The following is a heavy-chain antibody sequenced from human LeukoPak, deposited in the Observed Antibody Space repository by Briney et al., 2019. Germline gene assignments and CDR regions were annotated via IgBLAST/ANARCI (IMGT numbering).Heavy chain of an antibody. Sequence: HSETLSLTCTVSGGSISSYYWSWIRPPPGKGLEWIGYIYYSGSTNYNPSLKSRVTISVDTSKNQFSLTLSSVTAADTAVCYCARLESAAAGNRWFDPWGQGILVTVSS. CDR3: ARLESAAAGNRWFDP. D-gene: IGHD6-13*01. CDR2: IYYSGST. J-gene: IGHJ5*02. CDR1: GGSISSYY. V-gene: IGHV4-59*12.